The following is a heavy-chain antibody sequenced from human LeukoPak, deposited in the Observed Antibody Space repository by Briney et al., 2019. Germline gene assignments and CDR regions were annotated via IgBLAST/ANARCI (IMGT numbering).Heavy chain of an antibody. Sequence: KPSETLSLTCAVYGGSFSGYYWSWIRQPPGKGLEWIGEINHSGSTNYNPSLKSRVTISVDTSKNQFSLKLSSVTAADTAVYYCARRRYYYDSSGEDWGQGTLVTVSS. V-gene: IGHV4-34*01. CDR2: INHSGST. CDR3: ARRRYYYDSSGED. D-gene: IGHD3-22*01. CDR1: GGSFSGYY. J-gene: IGHJ4*02.